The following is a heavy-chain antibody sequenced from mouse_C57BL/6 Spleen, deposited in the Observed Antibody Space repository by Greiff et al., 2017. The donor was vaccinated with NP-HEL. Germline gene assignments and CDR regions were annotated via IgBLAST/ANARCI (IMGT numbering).Heavy chain of an antibody. D-gene: IGHD2-5*01. V-gene: IGHV1-82*01. Sequence: QVQLQQSGPELVKPGASVKISCKASGYAFSSSWMNWVKQRPGKGLEWIGRIYPGDGDTNYNGKFKGKATLTADKSSSTAYMQLSSLTSEDSAVYFCARWSNGFAYWGQGTLVTVSA. J-gene: IGHJ3*01. CDR1: GYAFSSSW. CDR2: IYPGDGDT. CDR3: ARWSNGFAY.